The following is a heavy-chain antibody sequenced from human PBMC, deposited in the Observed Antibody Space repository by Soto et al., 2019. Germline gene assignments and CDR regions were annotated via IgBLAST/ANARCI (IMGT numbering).Heavy chain of an antibody. CDR1: GYTFSGFY. V-gene: IGHV1-2*02. Sequence: QVLLLQSGAEVKKPGASAKVSCKASGYTFSGFYMHWVRQAPGQGLEWMGWINPNSGGTKSAEKFQGRVTMTRDTSISTAYMELSSLTSDDTAVYYCASAAVTGTAGLDFWGQGTQVTVSS. CDR2: INPNSGGT. D-gene: IGHD6-19*01. J-gene: IGHJ4*02. CDR3: ASAAVTGTAGLDF.